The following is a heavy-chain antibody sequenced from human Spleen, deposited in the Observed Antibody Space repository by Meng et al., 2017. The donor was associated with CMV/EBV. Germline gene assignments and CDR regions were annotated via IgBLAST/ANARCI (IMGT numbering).Heavy chain of an antibody. CDR3: ARDRDPSALSRYYYYALDV. J-gene: IGHJ6*02. Sequence: GESLKISCAASGFTVSSTYMSWVRQAPGRGLEWVSYISTSGGTRYYADSVKGRFTISRDNAKNSLYLQMTSLRAEDTAVYYCARDRDPSALSRYYYYALDVWGQGTTVTVSS. CDR1: GFTVSSTY. V-gene: IGHV3-11*04. CDR2: ISTSGGTR. D-gene: IGHD6-6*01.